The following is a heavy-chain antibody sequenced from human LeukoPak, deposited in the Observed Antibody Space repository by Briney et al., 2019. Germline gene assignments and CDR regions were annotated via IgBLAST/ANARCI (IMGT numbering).Heavy chain of an antibody. D-gene: IGHD3-22*01. CDR1: GGSFSGYY. CDR3: ARVRGYYDSSGYYWGRSGYFDY. J-gene: IGHJ4*02. CDR2: INHSGST. Sequence: SETLSLTCAVYGGSFSGYYWSWIRQPPGKGLEWIGEINHSGSTNYNPSLKSRVTISVDTSKNQFSLKLSSVTAADTAAYYCARVRGYYDSSGYYWGRSGYFDYWGQGTLVTVSS. V-gene: IGHV4-34*01.